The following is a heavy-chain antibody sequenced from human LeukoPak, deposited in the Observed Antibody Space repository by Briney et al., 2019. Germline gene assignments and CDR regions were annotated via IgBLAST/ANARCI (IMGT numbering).Heavy chain of an antibody. CDR1: GFTFSGSA. Sequence: QSGGSLRLSCAASGFTFSGSAMLWVRQASGKGLEWVGHIRSKTNNYATVYAASVKGRFTISRDDSKNTTYLQMNSLKTEDTAVYYCVQQKSGYVWGQGTLVTVSS. CDR2: IRSKTNNYAT. D-gene: IGHD5-12*01. J-gene: IGHJ4*02. V-gene: IGHV3-73*01. CDR3: VQQKSGYV.